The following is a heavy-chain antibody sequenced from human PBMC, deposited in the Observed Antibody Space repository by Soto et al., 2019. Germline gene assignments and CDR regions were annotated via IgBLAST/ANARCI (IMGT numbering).Heavy chain of an antibody. V-gene: IGHV3-66*01. CDR2: IYSGGST. J-gene: IGHJ3*02. CDR3: ARAVRTTEFAFDI. CDR1: GFTVSSNY. D-gene: IGHD4-17*01. Sequence: PGGSLRLSCAASGFTVSSNYMSWVRQAPGKGLEWVSVIYSGGSTYYADSVKGRFTISRDNSKNTLYLQMNSLRAEDTAVYYCARAVRTTEFAFDIWGQGTMVTVSS.